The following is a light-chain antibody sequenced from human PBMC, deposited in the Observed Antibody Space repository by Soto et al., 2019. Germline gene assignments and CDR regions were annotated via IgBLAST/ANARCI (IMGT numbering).Light chain of an antibody. CDR3: SSYAGTNTPYV. CDR1: SSDVGGYYY. J-gene: IGLJ1*01. CDR2: EVS. Sequence: QCVLTQPASASGSAGQSVTISCTGTSSDVGGYYYVSWYQQHPGKAPKLMIYEVSKRPSGVPDRFSGSKSGNTASLPVSGLQAEDEADYYCSSYAGTNTPYVFGSGTKVTVL. V-gene: IGLV2-8*01.